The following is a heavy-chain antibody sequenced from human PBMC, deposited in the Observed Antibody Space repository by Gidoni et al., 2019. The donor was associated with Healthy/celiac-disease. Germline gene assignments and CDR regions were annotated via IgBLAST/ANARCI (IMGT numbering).Heavy chain of an antibody. CDR1: GGSFSGYY. D-gene: IGHD5-12*01. J-gene: IGHJ4*02. CDR2: INHSGST. Sequence: QVQLQQWGAGLLKPSETLSLTCAVYGGSFSGYYWSWIRQPPGKGLEWIGEINHSGSTNYNPSLKSRVTISVDTSKNQFSLKLSSVTAADTAVYYCARLLYSGTIDYWGQGTLVTVSS. CDR3: ARLLYSGTIDY. V-gene: IGHV4-34*01.